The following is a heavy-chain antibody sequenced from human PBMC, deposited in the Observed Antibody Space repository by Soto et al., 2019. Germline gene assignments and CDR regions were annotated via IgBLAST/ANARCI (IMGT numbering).Heavy chain of an antibody. V-gene: IGHV1-24*01. D-gene: IGHD3-9*01. CDR2: FDPEDGET. Sequence: ASVKVSCKVSGYTLTELSMHWVRQAPGKGLEWMGGFDPEDGETIYAQKFQGRVTMTEDTSTDTAYMELSSLRSEDTAVYYCATDRLPTDCDILHGGMDVWGQGTTVTVSS. CDR1: GYTLTELS. CDR3: ATDRLPTDCDILHGGMDV. J-gene: IGHJ6*02.